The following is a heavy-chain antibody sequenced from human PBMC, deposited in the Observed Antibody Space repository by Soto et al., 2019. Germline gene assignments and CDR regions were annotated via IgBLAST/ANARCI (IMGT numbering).Heavy chain of an antibody. CDR1: GYTFTSYD. J-gene: IGHJ4*02. CDR2: INPNIGKA. V-gene: IGHV1-69*13. D-gene: IGHD5-12*01. CDR3: ARSKWRRLDY. Sequence: GASVKVSCKASGYTFTSYDINWVRQATGQGLEWMGGINPNIGKANYAQKFQGRVTITADESTSTAYMELSSLRSEDTAVYYCARSKWRRLDYWGQGTLVTVSS.